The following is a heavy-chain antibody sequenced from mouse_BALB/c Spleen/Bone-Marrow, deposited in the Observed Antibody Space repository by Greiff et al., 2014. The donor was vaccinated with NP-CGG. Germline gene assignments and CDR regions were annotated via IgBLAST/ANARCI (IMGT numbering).Heavy chain of an antibody. CDR2: ISNGGGST. V-gene: IGHV5-12*02. CDR1: GFTFSDYY. Sequence: EVQRVESGGGLVQPGGSLKLSCATSGFTFSDYYMYWVRLTPEKGLEWVAYISNGGGSTYYPDTVKGRFTISRDNAKNTLYLQMSRLKSEDTAMYYCARHNYDETWFAYWGQGALVTVSA. D-gene: IGHD2-4*01. CDR3: ARHNYDETWFAY. J-gene: IGHJ3*01.